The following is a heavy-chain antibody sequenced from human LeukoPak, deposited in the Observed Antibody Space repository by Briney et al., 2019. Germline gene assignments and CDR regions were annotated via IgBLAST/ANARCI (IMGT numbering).Heavy chain of an antibody. CDR3: AKEVDSSGSYYYYGMDV. V-gene: IGHV3-23*01. CDR2: ISDSGATA. Sequence: GGSLRLSCAASEFTFSSYAMRWVRQAPGKGLEWVSTISDSGATAYYADSVKGRFTISRDNYKNTLYLQMNSLRAEDTAVYYCAKEVDSSGSYYYYGMDVWGQGTTVIVSS. J-gene: IGHJ6*02. CDR1: EFTFSSYA. D-gene: IGHD3-22*01.